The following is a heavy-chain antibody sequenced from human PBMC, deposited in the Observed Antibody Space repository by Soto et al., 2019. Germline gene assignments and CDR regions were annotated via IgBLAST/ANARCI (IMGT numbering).Heavy chain of an antibody. V-gene: IGHV3-21*01. CDR3: ARDVGYCSGGSCHDAFDI. D-gene: IGHD2-15*01. Sequence: GESLRLSCAASGFTFSSYSMNWVRQAPGKGLEWVSSISSSSSYIYYADSVKGRFTISRDNAKNSLYLQMNSLRAEDTAVYYCARDVGYCSGGSCHDAFDIWGQGTMVTVSS. J-gene: IGHJ3*02. CDR1: GFTFSSYS. CDR2: ISSSSSYI.